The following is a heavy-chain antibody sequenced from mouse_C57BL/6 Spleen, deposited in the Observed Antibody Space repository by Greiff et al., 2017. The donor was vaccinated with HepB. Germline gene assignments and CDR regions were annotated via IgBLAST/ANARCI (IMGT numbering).Heavy chain of an antibody. CDR2: ISYSGST. Sequence: EVKLQESGPGMVKPSQSLSLTCTVTGYSITSGYDWHWIRHFPGNKLEWMGYISYSGSTNYNPSLKSRISITHDTSKNHFFLKLNSVTTEDTATYYCARGNYYGSSFYAMDYWGQGTSVTVSS. D-gene: IGHD1-1*01. CDR1: GYSITSGYD. J-gene: IGHJ4*01. V-gene: IGHV3-1*01. CDR3: ARGNYYGSSFYAMDY.